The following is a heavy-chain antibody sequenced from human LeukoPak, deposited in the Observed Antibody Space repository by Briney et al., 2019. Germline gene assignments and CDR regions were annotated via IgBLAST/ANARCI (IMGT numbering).Heavy chain of an antibody. CDR2: IRYDASNK. J-gene: IGHJ4*02. D-gene: IGHD2-2*01. Sequence: GGSLRLSCAASGFTFSSYGMHWVRQAPGKGLEWVAFIRYDASNKYYGDSVKGRFIISRDNSKNTLYLQMNSLRAEDTAAYHCAKRHCSSTSCFPYYLDNWGQGTLVTVSS. CDR3: AKRHCSSTSCFPYYLDN. CDR1: GFTFSSYG. V-gene: IGHV3-30*02.